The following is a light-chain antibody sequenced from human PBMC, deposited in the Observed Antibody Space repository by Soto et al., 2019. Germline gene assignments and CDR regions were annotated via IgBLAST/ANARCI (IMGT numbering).Light chain of an antibody. CDR3: CSYAGSSTFV. CDR2: EGS. J-gene: IGLJ2*01. CDR1: NSDVGSYNL. Sequence: QSALTQPASVSGSPGQSITISCTGTNSDVGSYNLVSWYQQHPGKAPKLMIYEGSKWPSGVSNRFSGSKSGNTASLTISGLQAEDEADYYCCSYAGSSTFVFGGGTQLTVL. V-gene: IGLV2-23*03.